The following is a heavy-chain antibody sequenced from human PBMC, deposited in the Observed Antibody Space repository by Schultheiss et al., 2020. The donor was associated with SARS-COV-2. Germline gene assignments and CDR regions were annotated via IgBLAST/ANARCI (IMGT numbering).Heavy chain of an antibody. CDR3: ARTKGGVFDY. D-gene: IGHD3-16*01. Sequence: SETLSLTCTVSGGSISSYYWSWIRQPPGKGLEWIGYIYYSGSTNYNPSLKSRVTISVDTSKNQFSLKLSSVTAADTAVYYCARTKGGVFDYWGQGTLVTVSS. J-gene: IGHJ4*02. CDR2: IYYSGST. CDR1: GGSISSYY. V-gene: IGHV4-59*01.